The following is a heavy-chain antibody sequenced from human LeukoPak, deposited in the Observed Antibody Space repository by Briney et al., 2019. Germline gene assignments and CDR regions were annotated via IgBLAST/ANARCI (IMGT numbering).Heavy chain of an antibody. CDR2: IKSKTDGGTI. CDR3: TTDLSELDDSGYYAKYFHH. D-gene: IGHD3-22*01. Sequence: YPGGSHRLSCAASGFTFSKVWMSWVRQPPGKGLEWVGRIKSKTDGGTIDYAAPVKGRFTISRDDSKDTLSLQMNSLKTEDTAVYYCTTDLSELDDSGYYAKYFHHWGQGTLVSVSS. CDR1: GFTFSKVW. J-gene: IGHJ1*01. V-gene: IGHV3-15*01.